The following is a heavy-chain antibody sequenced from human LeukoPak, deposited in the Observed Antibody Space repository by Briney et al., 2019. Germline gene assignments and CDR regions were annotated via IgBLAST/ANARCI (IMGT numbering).Heavy chain of an antibody. CDR2: ISSTSSYI. J-gene: IGHJ4*02. CDR1: GFTLSSYS. D-gene: IGHD3-22*01. V-gene: IGHV3-21*01. CDR3: ARELPPVVNFYFDS. Sequence: PGGSLRLSCAASGFTLSSYSMNWVRQAPGKGLEWVSFISSTSSYIYYAHSVKGRFTISRDNAKNSLYLQMNSLRAEDTAVYYCARELPPVVNFYFDSWGQGTLVTVSS.